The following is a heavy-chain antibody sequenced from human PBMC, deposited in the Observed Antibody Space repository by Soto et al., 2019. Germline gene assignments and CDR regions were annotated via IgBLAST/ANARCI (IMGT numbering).Heavy chain of an antibody. CDR1: GFTFSSYG. D-gene: IGHD6-6*01. V-gene: IGHV3-33*01. J-gene: IGHJ6*02. Sequence: PGGSLRLSCAASGFTFSSYGMHWVHQAPGKGLEWVAVIWYDGSNKYYADSVKGRFTISRDNSKNTLYLQMNSLRAEDTAVYYCASSEYSSSLGNFYYYYYGMDVWGQGTTVTVSS. CDR2: IWYDGSNK. CDR3: ASSEYSSSLGNFYYYYYGMDV.